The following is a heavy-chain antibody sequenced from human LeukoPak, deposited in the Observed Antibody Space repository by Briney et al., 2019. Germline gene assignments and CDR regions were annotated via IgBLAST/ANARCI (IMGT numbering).Heavy chain of an antibody. CDR2: INHSGST. CDR3: ARGSDAAGLY. CDR1: GGSFSGYY. V-gene: IGHV4-34*01. D-gene: IGHD6-13*01. Sequence: SETLSLTCAVYGGSFSGYYWSWIRQPPGKGLEWIGEINHSGSTNYNPSLKSRVSISVDSSKNQFSLKVSSVTAADTAVYYCARGSDAAGLYWGQGTLVTVSS. J-gene: IGHJ4*02.